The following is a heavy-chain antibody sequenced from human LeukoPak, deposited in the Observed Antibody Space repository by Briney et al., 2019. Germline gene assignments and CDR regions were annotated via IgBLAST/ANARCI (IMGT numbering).Heavy chain of an antibody. CDR1: GDSISSYY. J-gene: IGHJ3*02. V-gene: IGHV4-59*01. D-gene: IGHD3-9*01. CDR2: IYYTGST. Sequence: PSETLSLTCSVSGDSISSYYWSWIRQPPGKGLEWVGHIYYTGSTTYNPSPKSRVTISIHTSKNQFSLRLTSVTAADTDVYYCARDKGAWFEALDIWGQGTVVTVSS. CDR3: ARDKGAWFEALDI.